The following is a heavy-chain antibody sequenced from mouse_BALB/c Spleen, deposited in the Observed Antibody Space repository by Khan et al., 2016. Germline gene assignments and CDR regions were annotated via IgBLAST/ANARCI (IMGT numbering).Heavy chain of an antibody. CDR2: INPGSSTI. D-gene: IGHD1-2*01. J-gene: IGHJ4*01. Sequence: EVKLLESGGGLVQPGGSLNLSCAASGFDFSRYWMSWARQAPGKGQEWIGEINPGSSTINYTPSLKDKFIISRDNAKNTLYLQMSKVRSEDTALYYGARLTTATGAMDYWCQGTSVTVSS. CDR3: ARLTTATGAMDY. CDR1: GFDFSRYW. V-gene: IGHV4-2*02.